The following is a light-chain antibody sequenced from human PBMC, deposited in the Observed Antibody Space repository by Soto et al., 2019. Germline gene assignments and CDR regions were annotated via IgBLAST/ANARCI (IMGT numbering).Light chain of an antibody. CDR2: DAS. V-gene: IGKV1-5*01. J-gene: IGKJ1*01. Sequence: DIQMTQSHSTLSASIGARFSITGRASQSISKWLAWHQQKPGKAPKLLIYDASTLQSGVPPRFSGSGSGTEFTLTIRSLQPDDIATYYCQQYSRYSAWPFGEGTKVDIK. CDR1: QSISKW. CDR3: QQYSRYSAWP.